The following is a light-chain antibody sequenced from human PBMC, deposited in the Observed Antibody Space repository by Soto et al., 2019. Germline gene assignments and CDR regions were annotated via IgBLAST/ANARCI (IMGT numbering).Light chain of an antibody. V-gene: IGKV3-11*01. Sequence: EIVLTLSPATLSLSPGERATLSCRASQSVASYLAWYQQKPGQAPRLLIYDASSRATGIPARFSGSGSETDFTLTISSLEPEDSAVYYCQQRTHWPFTFGQGTRVE. J-gene: IGKJ2*01. CDR2: DAS. CDR3: QQRTHWPFT. CDR1: QSVASY.